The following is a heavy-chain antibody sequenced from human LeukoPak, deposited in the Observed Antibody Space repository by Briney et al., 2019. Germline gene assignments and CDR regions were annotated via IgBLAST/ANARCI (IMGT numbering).Heavy chain of an antibody. CDR3: ARDRNVIGADFDS. V-gene: IGHV3-30*04. D-gene: IGHD2/OR15-2a*01. J-gene: IGHJ5*01. Sequence: GRSLRLSCVASGFIFENFAIHWVRQAPGKGLEWVSSVSFDGTNNFYADYVNGRLTVSRDNSKNTVYLNMNSLRPDDTAVYFCARDRNVIGADFDSWGQGTLVTVSS. CDR1: GFIFENFA. CDR2: VSFDGTNN.